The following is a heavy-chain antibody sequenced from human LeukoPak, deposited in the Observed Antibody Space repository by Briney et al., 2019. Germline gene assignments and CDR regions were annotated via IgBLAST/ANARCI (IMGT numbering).Heavy chain of an antibody. CDR1: GGSISRSGSY. J-gene: IGHJ5*02. CDR2: IYSSGRT. D-gene: IGHD6-13*01. Sequence: SETLSLTCTVSGGSISRSGSYWGWIRQPPGKGLEWIGIIYSSGRTSYNPSLKSRVTISVDTSKNQFSLQLNSVTPEDTAVYYCARAAADVSESWFDPWGQGTLVTVSS. CDR3: ARAAADVSESWFDP. V-gene: IGHV4-39*07.